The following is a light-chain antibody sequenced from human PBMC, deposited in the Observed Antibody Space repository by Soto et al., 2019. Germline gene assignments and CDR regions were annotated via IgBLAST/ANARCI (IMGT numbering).Light chain of an antibody. CDR1: SSDVGGYNY. Sequence: QSALTQPPSASGSPGQSVAISCTGTSSDVGGYNYVSWYQQHPGKAPKLMIYEVNKRPSGVPDRFSGSKSGNTASLTISGLQAEDEADYYCSSYTSSSTPRVVFGGGTKLTVL. V-gene: IGLV2-8*01. CDR2: EVN. J-gene: IGLJ2*01. CDR3: SSYTSSSTPRVV.